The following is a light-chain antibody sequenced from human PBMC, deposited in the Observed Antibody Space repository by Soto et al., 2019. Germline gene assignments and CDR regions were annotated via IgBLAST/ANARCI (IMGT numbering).Light chain of an antibody. CDR1: SSDVGGYNY. CDR2: EVS. CDR3: SSYAGGDTPVL. V-gene: IGLV2-14*01. Sequence: QSALTQPASVSGSPGQSITISCTGTSSDVGGYNYVSWYQQHPGKAPKLMIYEVSNRPSGVSNRFSASKSGNTASLTVSGLQAEDEADYYCSSYAGGDTPVLFGGGTKLTVL. J-gene: IGLJ3*02.